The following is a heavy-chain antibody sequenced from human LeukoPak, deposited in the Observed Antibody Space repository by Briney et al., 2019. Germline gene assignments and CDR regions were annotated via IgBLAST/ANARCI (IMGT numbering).Heavy chain of an antibody. CDR3: AKIVGGSYYYFDY. CDR1: GFTFSSYG. V-gene: IGHV3-33*06. CDR2: IWYDGSNK. J-gene: IGHJ4*02. D-gene: IGHD1-26*01. Sequence: GRSLRLSCAASGFTFSSYGMHWVRQAPGKGLEWVAVIWYDGSNKYYEDSVNGRFTISRDNSKNTLYLQMNSMRAEDTAVYYCAKIVGGSYYYFDYWGQGTLVTVSS.